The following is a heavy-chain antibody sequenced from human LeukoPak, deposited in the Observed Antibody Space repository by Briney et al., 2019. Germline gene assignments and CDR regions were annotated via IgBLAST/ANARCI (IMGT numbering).Heavy chain of an antibody. CDR1: GFAFSSYA. V-gene: IGHV3-23*01. Sequence: GGSLRLSCAASGFAFSSYAMSWVRQAPGKGLEWVSAISGSGGSTYYADSVKGRFTISRDNSKNTLYLQMNTLRAEDTAVYYCARGLDYGLDYWGQGTLVTVSS. J-gene: IGHJ4*02. CDR3: ARGLDYGLDY. D-gene: IGHD4-17*01. CDR2: ISGSGGST.